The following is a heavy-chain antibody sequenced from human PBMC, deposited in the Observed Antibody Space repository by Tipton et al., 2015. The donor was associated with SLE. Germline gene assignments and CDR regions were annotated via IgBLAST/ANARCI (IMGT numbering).Heavy chain of an antibody. J-gene: IGHJ4*02. V-gene: IGHV3-30*02. CDR1: VFAFSNYG. D-gene: IGHD6-19*01. Sequence: GSLRLSCAAFVFAFSNYGMHWVRQAPGKGLEWVAFLQYDGSHKYYADSVKGRFTISRDNSKNTLYLQMNSLRPEDTALYYCAKERSPEIAVADHYFDYWGQGTLVTVSS. CDR2: LQYDGSHK. CDR3: AKERSPEIAVADHYFDY.